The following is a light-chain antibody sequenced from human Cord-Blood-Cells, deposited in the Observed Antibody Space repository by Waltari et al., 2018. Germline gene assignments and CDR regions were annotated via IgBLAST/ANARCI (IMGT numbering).Light chain of an antibody. CDR1: QGISNS. Sequence: DIQMTQSLSSLSASVGDRVTITCRASQGISNSLAWYQQKPGKAPKLLLYAASRLESGVPSRFSGSGAGTDYTLTISSLQPEDFATYYCQQYYSTPRTFGQGTKVEIK. J-gene: IGKJ1*01. CDR3: QQYYSTPRT. CDR2: AAS. V-gene: IGKV1-NL1*01.